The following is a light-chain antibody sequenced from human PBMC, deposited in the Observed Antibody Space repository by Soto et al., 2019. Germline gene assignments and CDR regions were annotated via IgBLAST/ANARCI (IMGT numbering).Light chain of an antibody. J-gene: IGKJ4*01. V-gene: IGKV3-20*01. CDR3: QQYVNSPLT. CDR1: QSFNSDY. Sequence: EIVLTQSPGTLSLSPGERATLSCRASQSFNSDYLAWYQQKPGQAPRLLIYGASSRATGIPDRFSGSGSGTDFTLTISRLEPEDFAVYYCQQYVNSPLTFGGGTKVEIK. CDR2: GAS.